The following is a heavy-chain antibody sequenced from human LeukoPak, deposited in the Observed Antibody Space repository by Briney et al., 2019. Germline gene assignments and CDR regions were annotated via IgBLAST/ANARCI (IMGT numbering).Heavy chain of an antibody. CDR1: EFTFSSYA. V-gene: IGHV3-23*01. J-gene: IGHJ4*02. CDR2: ISSDGGST. CDR3: AKNRGSSPYYPTDY. D-gene: IGHD3-22*01. Sequence: GGSLRLSCAASEFTFSSYAMSWVRQAPGKGLEWVSAISSDGGSTYYADSVRGRFTISRDNSKNTLYLQVNSLRAEDTAVCYCAKNRGSSPYYPTDYWGQGTLVTVSS.